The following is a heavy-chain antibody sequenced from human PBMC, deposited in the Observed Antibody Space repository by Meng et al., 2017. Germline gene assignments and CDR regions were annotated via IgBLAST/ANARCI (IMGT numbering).Heavy chain of an antibody. Sequence: SSVTVSRMASLGTFSSYALSWVRQAPGQGLEWMGGIIPIFGTANDAQKFQGRVTITEDKSTSTDYMELSSLRSEDTAVYYCARTALLDYGDYGLPDQPYYYYYGMDVWGQGTTVTVSS. J-gene: IGHJ6*02. D-gene: IGHD4-17*01. CDR2: IIPIFGTA. CDR1: LGTFSSYA. V-gene: IGHV1-69*06. CDR3: ARTALLDYGDYGLPDQPYYYYYGMDV.